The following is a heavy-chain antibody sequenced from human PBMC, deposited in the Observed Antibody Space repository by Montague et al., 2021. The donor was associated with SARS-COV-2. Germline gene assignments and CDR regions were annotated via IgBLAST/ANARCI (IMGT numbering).Heavy chain of an antibody. CDR1: GGSISSYY. CDR3: ARDFDY. V-gene: IGHV4-59*13. J-gene: IGHJ4*02. Sequence: SETLSLTCTVSGGSISSYYWSWIRQPPGKGLEWIRYMYYGGSTNYNPSLKSRVTLSVDTSKNQFSLKLSSVTAADTAVYYCARDFDYWGQGTLVTVSS. CDR2: MYYGGST.